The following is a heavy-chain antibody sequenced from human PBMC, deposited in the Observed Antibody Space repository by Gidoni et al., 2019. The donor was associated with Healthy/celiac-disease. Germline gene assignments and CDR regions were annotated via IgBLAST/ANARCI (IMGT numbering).Heavy chain of an antibody. Sequence: QVQLVESGGRVVQPGRSLTLSCAAPGFTFSSYGMHWVGQAPGKGLEWVAVIWYDGSNKYYADSVKGRFTISRDNSKNTLYLQMNSLRAEDTAVYYCARGGYSYGYWYFDLWGRGTLVTVSS. CDR1: GFTFSSYG. J-gene: IGHJ2*01. D-gene: IGHD5-18*01. V-gene: IGHV3-33*01. CDR3: ARGGYSYGYWYFDL. CDR2: IWYDGSNK.